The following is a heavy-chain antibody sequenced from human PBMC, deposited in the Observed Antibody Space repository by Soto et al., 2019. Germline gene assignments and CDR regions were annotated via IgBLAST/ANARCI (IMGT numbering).Heavy chain of an antibody. CDR2: INGGNGNT. CDR1: GNTVPNYA. D-gene: IGHD3-3*01. V-gene: IGHV1-3*01. Sequence: ASVKVSCKASGNTVPNYAIHWVRQAPGQRLEWMGWINGGNGNTYYSEHFQGRVTFTRDTSASTAYMQLSSLRSEDTAVYYCARTSGYYFYDYWGQGTLVTVSS. J-gene: IGHJ4*02. CDR3: ARTSGYYFYDY.